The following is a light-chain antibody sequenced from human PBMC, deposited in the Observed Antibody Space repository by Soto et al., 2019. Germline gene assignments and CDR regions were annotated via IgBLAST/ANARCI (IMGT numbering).Light chain of an antibody. CDR3: NQYHSSFT. J-gene: IGKJ4*01. CDR2: GAS. Sequence: EIVLTQSPGTLSLSPGEGATLSCRASQSVSSSSLTWYQQKRGQAPRLLIYGASTRATGIPDRFSGSGSGTPVTLTISRLEPEDFAVYYCNQYHSSFTFGGGTKVEIK. V-gene: IGKV3-20*01. CDR1: QSVSSSS.